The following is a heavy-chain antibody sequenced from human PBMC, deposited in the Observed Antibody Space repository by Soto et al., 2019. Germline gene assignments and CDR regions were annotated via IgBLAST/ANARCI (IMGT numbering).Heavy chain of an antibody. CDR1: GYTFSAYD. CDR2: ISAYNGNT. V-gene: IGHV1-18*01. Sequence: ASVKVSCKTSGYTFSAYDIYWVRQAPGQGLEWMGWISAYNGNTNYAQKLQGRVTMTTDTSTSTAYMELRSLRSDDTAVYYCARMSPLKLHDYWGQGTLVTVSS. D-gene: IGHD1-7*01. CDR3: ARMSPLKLHDY. J-gene: IGHJ4*02.